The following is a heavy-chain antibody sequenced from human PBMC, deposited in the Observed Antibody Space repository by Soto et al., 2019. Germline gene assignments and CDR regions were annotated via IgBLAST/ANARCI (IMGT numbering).Heavy chain of an antibody. CDR2: IWYDGSNK. Sequence: PGGSLRLSCAASGFTFSSYGMHWVRQAPGKGLEWVAVIWYDGSNKYYADSVKGRFTISRDNSKNTLYLQMNSLKTEDTAVYYCTTSQTVTTFAFDIWGQGTMVTVSS. V-gene: IGHV3-33*01. D-gene: IGHD4-17*01. CDR1: GFTFSSYG. CDR3: TTSQTVTTFAFDI. J-gene: IGHJ3*02.